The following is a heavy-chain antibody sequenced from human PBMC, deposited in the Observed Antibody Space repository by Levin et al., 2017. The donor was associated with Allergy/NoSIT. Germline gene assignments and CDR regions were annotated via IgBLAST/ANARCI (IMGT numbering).Heavy chain of an antibody. CDR1: GGSISSYY. CDR2: IYYSGST. D-gene: IGHD1-26*01. CDR3: ARGTRTSGSFN. J-gene: IGHJ4*02. V-gene: IGHV4-59*01. Sequence: SETLSLTCTVSGGSISSYYWSWIRQPPGKGLEWIGYIYYSGSTNYNPSLKSRVTISVDTSKNQFSLKLSSVTAADTAVYYCARGTRTSGSFNWGQGTLVTVSS.